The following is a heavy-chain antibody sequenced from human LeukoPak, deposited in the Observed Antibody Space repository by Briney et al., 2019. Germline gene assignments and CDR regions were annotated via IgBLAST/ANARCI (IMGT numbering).Heavy chain of an antibody. J-gene: IGHJ6*02. CDR1: GLTFSSHW. CDR2: ITNDGSST. V-gene: IGHV3-74*01. CDR3: ARAEAPSITMIVVVIPYYYYGMDV. D-gene: IGHD3-22*01. Sequence: GGSLRLSCAASGLTFSSHWMHWVRQAPGKGLVWVSRITNDGSSTTYADSVKGRFTISRDNAKNMLYLQVNSLRAEDTAVYYCARAEAPSITMIVVVIPYYYYGMDVWGQGTTVTVSS.